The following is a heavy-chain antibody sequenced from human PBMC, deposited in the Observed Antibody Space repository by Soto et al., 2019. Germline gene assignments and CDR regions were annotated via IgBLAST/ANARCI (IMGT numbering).Heavy chain of an antibody. CDR1: GGSISSYY. D-gene: IGHD6-13*01. CDR2: IYYSGST. Sequence: SETLSLTCTVSGGSISSYYWSWIRQPPGKGLEWIGYIYYSGSTNYNPSLKSRVTISVDTSKNQFSLKLSSVTAADTAVYYCARAPSNPYSSSWYYNWFDPWGQGTLVTVS. V-gene: IGHV4-59*01. J-gene: IGHJ5*02. CDR3: ARAPSNPYSSSWYYNWFDP.